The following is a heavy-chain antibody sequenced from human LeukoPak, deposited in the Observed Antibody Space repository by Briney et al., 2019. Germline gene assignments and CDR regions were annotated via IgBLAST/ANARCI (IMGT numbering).Heavy chain of an antibody. Sequence: PGRSLRLSCAASGFTFSSYAMHWVRQAPGKGLEWVAVISYDGSNKYYADSVKGRFTISRDNSKNTLYLQMNSLRAEDTAVYYCARDYGGYSGYYYYGMDVWGQGTTVTVSS. CDR2: ISYDGSNK. D-gene: IGHD4-17*01. CDR3: ARDYGGYSGYYYYGMDV. J-gene: IGHJ6*02. CDR1: GFTFSSYA. V-gene: IGHV3-30-3*01.